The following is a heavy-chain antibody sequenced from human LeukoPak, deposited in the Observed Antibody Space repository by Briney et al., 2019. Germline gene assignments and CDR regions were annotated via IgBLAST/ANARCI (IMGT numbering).Heavy chain of an antibody. CDR2: IHNSGNT. V-gene: IGHV4-59*01. J-gene: IGHJ5*02. CDR1: AVSISDYY. Sequence: PSETLSLTCTVSAVSISDYYWSWIRQTPGKGLEWIGYIHNSGNTNYNPSLKSRVTISVDTSKNQFSLQLSSVTAADAAVYYCAASWSYQTWFDPWGQGTLVPVSS. CDR3: AASWSYQTWFDP. D-gene: IGHD2-15*01.